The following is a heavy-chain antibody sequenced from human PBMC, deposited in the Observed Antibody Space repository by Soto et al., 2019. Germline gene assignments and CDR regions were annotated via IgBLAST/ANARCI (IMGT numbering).Heavy chain of an antibody. CDR3: AGDHGRSFDY. CDR1: GYTFTSYA. V-gene: IGHV1-3*01. Sequence: ASVKVSCKASGYTFTSYAIHWVRQAPGQRLEWMGWINADNGNTKYAQKLQGRVTITTDTSTSTAYMELRSLRSDDTAVYYCAGDHGRSFDYWGQGTLVTVSS. J-gene: IGHJ4*02. D-gene: IGHD2-8*01. CDR2: INADNGNT.